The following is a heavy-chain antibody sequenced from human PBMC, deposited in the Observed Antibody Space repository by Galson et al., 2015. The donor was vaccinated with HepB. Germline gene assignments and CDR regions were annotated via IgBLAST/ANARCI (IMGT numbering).Heavy chain of an antibody. CDR1: GFTFSSDW. D-gene: IGHD3-10*01. Sequence: SLRLSCAASGFTFSSDWMSWVRQAPGKGLEWVANIKQDGSDKYYVDSVKGRFTISRDNAKNSLYLQMNSLRAEDTAVYYCARDSSAYYYGSGSYYDYWGQGTLVTVSS. CDR3: ARDSSAYYYGSGSYYDY. CDR2: IKQDGSDK. V-gene: IGHV3-7*03. J-gene: IGHJ4*02.